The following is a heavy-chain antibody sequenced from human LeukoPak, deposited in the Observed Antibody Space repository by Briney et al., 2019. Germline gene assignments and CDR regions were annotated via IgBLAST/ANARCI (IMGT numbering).Heavy chain of an antibody. CDR1: GGSISSYY. D-gene: IGHD6-19*01. J-gene: IGHJ1*01. V-gene: IGHV4-59*08. CDR3: AGPSSGWYEFYFQH. Sequence: PSETLSLTCTVSGGSISSYYWSWIRQLPGKGLEWIGYIYYSGSTNYNPSLKSRVTISVDTSKNQFSLKLSSVTAADTAVYYCAGPSSGWYEFYFQHWGQGTLVTASS. CDR2: IYYSGST.